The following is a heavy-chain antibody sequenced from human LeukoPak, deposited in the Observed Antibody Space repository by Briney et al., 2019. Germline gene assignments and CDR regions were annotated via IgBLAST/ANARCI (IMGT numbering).Heavy chain of an antibody. CDR1: GASISRSDYF. Sequence: SETLSLTCTVSGASISRSDYFWGWIRQPPGKGLEWIGRIYYSGSTYYSPSLKGRVTISVDTSKNQFSLKLTSVTAADTAVYYCARSSEYGDPFNYWGQGTLVTVSS. CDR2: IYYSGST. V-gene: IGHV4-39*01. D-gene: IGHD4-17*01. CDR3: ARSSEYGDPFNY. J-gene: IGHJ4*02.